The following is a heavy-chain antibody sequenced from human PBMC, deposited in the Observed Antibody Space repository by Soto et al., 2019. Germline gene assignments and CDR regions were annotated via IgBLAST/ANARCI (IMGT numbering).Heavy chain of an antibody. V-gene: IGHV4-4*07. D-gene: IGHD3-10*01. Sequence: ETLSLTCPVSGGSISSYYWSWIRQPSGKGLEWIGRIYTSGSTNYNPSLKSRVTMSVDTSKNQFSLKLSSVTAAADTAVYYCARDRITLANDASDIWGQGTMVTV. CDR2: IYTSGST. CDR1: GGSISSYY. J-gene: IGHJ3*02. CDR3: ARDRITLANDASDI.